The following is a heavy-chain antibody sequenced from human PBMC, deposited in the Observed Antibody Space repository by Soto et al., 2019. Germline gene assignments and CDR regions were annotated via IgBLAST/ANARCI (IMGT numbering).Heavy chain of an antibody. J-gene: IGHJ4*02. V-gene: IGHV3-49*03. CDR1: GFTFGDYA. Sequence: PGGSLRLSCTASGFTFGDYAMSWFRQAPGKGLEWVGFIRSKAYGGTTEYAASVKGRFTISRDDSKSIAYLQMNSLKTEDTAVYYCTRVEWFGEYHPFDYWGQGTLVTVSS. CDR2: IRSKAYGGTT. CDR3: TRVEWFGEYHPFDY. D-gene: IGHD3-10*01.